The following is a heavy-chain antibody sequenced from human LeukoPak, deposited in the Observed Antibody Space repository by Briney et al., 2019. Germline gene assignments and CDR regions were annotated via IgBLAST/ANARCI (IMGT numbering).Heavy chain of an antibody. CDR2: IKSKTDGGTT. J-gene: IGHJ6*02. D-gene: IGHD2-15*01. Sequence: GGSLRLSCAASGLTFSNAWMSWVRQAPGKGLEWVGRIKSKTDGGTTDYAAPVKGRFTISRDDSKNTLYLQMNSLKTEDTAVYYCTTDLRCSGGSCYSSYYYYYGMDVWGQGTTVTVSS. V-gene: IGHV3-15*01. CDR1: GLTFSNAW. CDR3: TTDLRCSGGSCYSSYYYYYGMDV.